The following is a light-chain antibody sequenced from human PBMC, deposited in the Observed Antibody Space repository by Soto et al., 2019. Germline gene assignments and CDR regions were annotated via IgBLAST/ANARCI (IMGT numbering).Light chain of an antibody. CDR2: AAS. CDR3: QQYYSYPIT. J-gene: IGKJ5*01. Sequence: IQMTQPPSSLSASVGERVTISCHANQDISNCLSWYQQKPGKAPKLLIYAASTLQSGVPSRFSGSGSGTDFTLTISCLQSEDFATYYCQQYYSYPITFGQGTRLDIK. V-gene: IGKV1-8*01. CDR1: QDISNC.